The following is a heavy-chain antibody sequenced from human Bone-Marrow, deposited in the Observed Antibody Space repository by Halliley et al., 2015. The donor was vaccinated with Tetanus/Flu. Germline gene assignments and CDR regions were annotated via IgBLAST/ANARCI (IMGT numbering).Heavy chain of an antibody. J-gene: IGHJ5*02. CDR3: ARNWNYGFGP. D-gene: IGHD1-7*01. CDR2: IFHGGKT. Sequence: IGEIFHGGKTNYNSSLKTRLPISMDESKNQLSLKLTSVNVADTAMYYCARNWNYGFGPWGQGTLVIVSS. V-gene: IGHV4-4*02.